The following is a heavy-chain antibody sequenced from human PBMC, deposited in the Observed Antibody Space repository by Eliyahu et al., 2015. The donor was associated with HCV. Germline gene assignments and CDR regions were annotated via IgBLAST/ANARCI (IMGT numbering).Heavy chain of an antibody. D-gene: IGHD2-15*01. Sequence: QVQLQESGPGLVKPSETLSLTCTVSGYSLSSXXYWGWIRQPPGKGLEWIGSMYHSGSTYYNPSLKSRVTISVDTSKNQFSLKLSSVTAADTALYYCARDPCSAGSCPVDYWGQGTLVTVSS. CDR1: GYSLSSXXY. J-gene: IGHJ4*02. V-gene: IGHV4-38-2*02. CDR3: ARDPCSAGSCPVDY. CDR2: MYHSGST.